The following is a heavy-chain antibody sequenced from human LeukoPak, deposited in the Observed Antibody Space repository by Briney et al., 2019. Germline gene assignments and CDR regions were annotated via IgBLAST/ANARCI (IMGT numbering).Heavy chain of an antibody. CDR2: IASDGSRA. D-gene: IGHD1-14*01. CDR1: GFTFGGYG. CDR3: TRYNNDHFDY. V-gene: IGHV3-33*01. J-gene: IGHJ4*02. Sequence: GGSLRLSCAGSGFTFGGYGMHWFRQTPGKGLEWVAVIASDGSRAFYADSVKGRFTISRDNSKNTMSVQMDDLRAEDTAVYYCTRYNNDHFDYWGQGTLVTVSS.